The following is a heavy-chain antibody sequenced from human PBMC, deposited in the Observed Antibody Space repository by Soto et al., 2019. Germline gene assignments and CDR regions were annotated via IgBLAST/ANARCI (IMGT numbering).Heavy chain of an antibody. V-gene: IGHV3-33*01. CDR1: GFTFSSYG. CDR3: ARGRNWNPFDY. Sequence: QVQLVESGGGVVQPGRSLRLSCAASGFTFSSYGMHWVRQAPGKGLEWVAVIWYDGSNKYYADSVKGRFTISRDNSKNTLYLQMNSLRAEDTAVYYCARGRNWNPFDYWGQGTLVTVSS. D-gene: IGHD1-1*01. J-gene: IGHJ4*02. CDR2: IWYDGSNK.